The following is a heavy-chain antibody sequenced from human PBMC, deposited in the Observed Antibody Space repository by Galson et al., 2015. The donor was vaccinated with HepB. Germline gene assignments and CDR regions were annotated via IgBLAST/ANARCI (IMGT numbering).Heavy chain of an antibody. V-gene: IGHV5-10-1*01. J-gene: IGHJ3*02. Sequence: QSGAEVKKPGESLRISCTGSGYSFTSYWISWVRQVPGKGLEWMGRIDPSDSYTNYSPSFQGHVTISADKSISTAYPQWSSLKASDTAMYYCARHEKREEDAFDIWGQGTMVTVSS. D-gene: IGHD1-26*01. CDR2: IDPSDSYT. CDR1: GYSFTSYW. CDR3: ARHEKREEDAFDI.